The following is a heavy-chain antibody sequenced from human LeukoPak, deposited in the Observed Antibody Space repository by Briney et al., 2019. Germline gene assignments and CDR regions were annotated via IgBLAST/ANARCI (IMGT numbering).Heavy chain of an antibody. D-gene: IGHD5-18*01. V-gene: IGHV1-69*13. CDR1: GGTFSSYA. CDR3: ARSDVDTATNWFDP. Sequence: ASVKVSCKASGGTFSSYAISWVRQAPGQGLEWMGGIIPIFGTANYAQKFQGRVTITADESTSTAYMELSSLRSEDTAVYYCARSDVDTATNWFDPWGQGTLVTVSS. J-gene: IGHJ5*02. CDR2: IIPIFGTA.